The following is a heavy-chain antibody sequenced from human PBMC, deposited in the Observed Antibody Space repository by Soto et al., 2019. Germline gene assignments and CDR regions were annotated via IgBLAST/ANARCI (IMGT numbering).Heavy chain of an antibody. CDR1: GGTFSSYA. D-gene: IGHD2-21*02. CDR2: IIPIFGTA. J-gene: IGHJ1*01. Sequence: QVQLVQSGAEVKKPGSSVKVSCKASGGTFSSYAISWVRQAPGQGLEWMGGIIPIFGTANYAQKFQGRVTITADESTSTACMELSSLRSEDTAVYYCARTAVYCGGDCYSAEYFQHWGQGTLVTVSS. CDR3: ARTAVYCGGDCYSAEYFQH. V-gene: IGHV1-69*12.